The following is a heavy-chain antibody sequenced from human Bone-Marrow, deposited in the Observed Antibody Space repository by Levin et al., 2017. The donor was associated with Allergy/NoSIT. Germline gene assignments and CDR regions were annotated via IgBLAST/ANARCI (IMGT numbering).Heavy chain of an antibody. V-gene: IGHV3-23*01. CDR2: ISGSGGST. Sequence: GESLKISCAASGFTFSSYAMSWVRQAPGKGLEWVSAISGSGGSTYYADSVKGRFTISRDNSKNTLYLQMNSLRAEDTAVYYCAKVGCETTVTNYYYDYMDGWGKGTTVTVSS. J-gene: IGHJ6*03. CDR1: GFTFSSYA. D-gene: IGHD4-17*01. CDR3: AKVGCETTVTNYYYDYMDG.